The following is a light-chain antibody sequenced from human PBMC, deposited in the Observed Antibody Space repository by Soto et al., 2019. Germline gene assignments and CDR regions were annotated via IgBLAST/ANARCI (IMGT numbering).Light chain of an antibody. CDR3: QKYNSAPQT. CDR2: AAS. V-gene: IGKV1-27*01. CDR1: QGISNY. Sequence: DIQMTQSPSSLSASVGDRVTITCRASQGISNYLAWDQQKPGKVPKLLIYAASTLQSGVPSRFSGSGSGTDFTLTISSLQPADVATYYCQKYNSAPQTFGQGTKVEIK. J-gene: IGKJ1*01.